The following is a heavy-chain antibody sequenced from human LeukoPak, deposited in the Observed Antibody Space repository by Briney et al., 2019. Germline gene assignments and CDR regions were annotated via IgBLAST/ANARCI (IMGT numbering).Heavy chain of an antibody. D-gene: IGHD2-2*02. V-gene: IGHV4-34*01. J-gene: IGHJ4*02. CDR3: AREIYCSSTSCYTYFDY. CDR2: INHSGST. CDR1: GGSFGGYY. Sequence: PSETLSLTCAVYGGSFGGYYWSWIRQPPGKGLEWIGEINHSGSTNYNPSLKSRVTISVDTSKNQFSLKLSSVTAADTAVYYCAREIYCSSTSCYTYFDYWGQGTLVTVSS.